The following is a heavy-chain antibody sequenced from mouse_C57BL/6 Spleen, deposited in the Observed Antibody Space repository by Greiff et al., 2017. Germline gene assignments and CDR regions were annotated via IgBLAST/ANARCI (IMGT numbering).Heavy chain of an antibody. CDR1: GYTFTSYW. J-gene: IGHJ4*01. V-gene: IGHV1-69*01. CDR3: ARSGDGDYAMDY. CDR2: IDPSDSYT. Sequence: QVQLQQPGAELVMPGASVKLSCKASGYTFTSYWMHWVKQRPGQGLEWIGEIDPSDSYTNYNQKFKGKSPLTVDKSSSTAYMQLSSLTSEDSAVYYCARSGDGDYAMDYWGHGTSVTVSS.